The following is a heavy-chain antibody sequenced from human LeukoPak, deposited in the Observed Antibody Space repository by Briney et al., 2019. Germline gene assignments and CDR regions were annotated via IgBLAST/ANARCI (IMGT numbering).Heavy chain of an antibody. CDR3: ASSYYYDSSGYFFDY. CDR2: IYTSGST. J-gene: IGHJ4*02. CDR1: GGSISSYY. Sequence: SETLSLTCTVSGGSISSYYWSWIRQPAGKGLEWIGRIYTSGSTNYNPSLKSRVTMSVDTSKNQFSLKLSSVTAADTAVYYCASSYYYDSSGYFFDYWGQGTLVTVSS. D-gene: IGHD3-22*01. V-gene: IGHV4-4*07.